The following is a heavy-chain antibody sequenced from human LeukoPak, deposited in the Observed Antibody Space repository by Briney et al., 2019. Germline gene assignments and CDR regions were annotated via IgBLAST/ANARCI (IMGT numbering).Heavy chain of an antibody. CDR2: IYSGGST. V-gene: IGHV3-53*01. CDR3: ARDKANYFDY. J-gene: IGHJ4*02. Sequence: GGSLRLSCAASGFTVSSNYMSWVRQAPGKGLEWVSVIYSGGSTYYADSVKGRFTISRDNAKNSLYLQMNSLRAEDTAVYYCARDKANYFDYWGQGTLVTVSS. CDR1: GFTVSSNY.